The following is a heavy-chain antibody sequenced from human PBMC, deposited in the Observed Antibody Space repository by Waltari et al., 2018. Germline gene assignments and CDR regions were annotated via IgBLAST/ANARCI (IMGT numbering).Heavy chain of an antibody. V-gene: IGHV3-33*01. CDR1: GFTLRTHG. Sequence: QVQLVESGGGVVQPGNSLRLSCTASGFTLRTHGMHWVRQAPGKGLEWVAIICFVGNAQYYADSVKGRFTVSRDNSKNTLYLQMNSLTADDTAMYYCARVANVAYYYSAGFDYWGLGTLVTVSS. CDR3: ARVANVAYYYSAGFDY. J-gene: IGHJ4*02. D-gene: IGHD3-22*01. CDR2: ICFVGNAQ.